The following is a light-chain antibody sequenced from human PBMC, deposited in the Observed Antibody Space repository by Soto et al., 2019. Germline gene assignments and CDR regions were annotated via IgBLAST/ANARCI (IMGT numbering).Light chain of an antibody. CDR2: DAS. J-gene: IGKJ5*01. Sequence: LQMTQSPSPLSASIADRFNFICQASQDVSNFLNWYQQKPGKAPTLLIFDASNLPPGAPSRFSGGGSGKYFTFTISTLQPEDIATYYCQHYDSLPITFGQGTRLEIK. V-gene: IGKV1-33*01. CDR1: QDVSNF. CDR3: QHYDSLPIT.